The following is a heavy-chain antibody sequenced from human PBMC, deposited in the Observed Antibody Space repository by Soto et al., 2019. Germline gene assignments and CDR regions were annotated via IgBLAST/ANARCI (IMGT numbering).Heavy chain of an antibody. CDR1: GYTFTSYY. J-gene: IGHJ4*02. CDR3: ARGYCSGGSCYGTTKFDY. CDR2: INPSGGST. V-gene: IGHV1-46*01. Sequence: QVQLVQSGAEVKKPGASVKVSCKASGYTFTSYYMHWVRQAPGQGLEWMGIINPSGGSTSYAQKFQGRVTMTRDTSTSTVYMELSRLRSEDTAVYYCARGYCSGGSCYGTTKFDYWGQGTLVTVSS. D-gene: IGHD2-15*01.